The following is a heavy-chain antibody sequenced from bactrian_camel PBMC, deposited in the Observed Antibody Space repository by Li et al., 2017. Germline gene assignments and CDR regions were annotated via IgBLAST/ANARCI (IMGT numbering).Heavy chain of an antibody. CDR1: GREFMPTC. Sequence: HVQLVESGGGSVQPGGSLTLSCRFSGREFMPTCMGWFRQHPVKGREAVASLDGDLTTRYADSVKGRFTVSRDDAENILSLQMNSLKPEDTAVYYCAADVIPYGGSCGSYADFGYWGQGTQVTVS. CDR3: AADVIPYGGSCGSYADFGY. CDR2: LDGDLTT. V-gene: IGHV3S53*01. D-gene: IGHD6*01. J-gene: IGHJ6*01.